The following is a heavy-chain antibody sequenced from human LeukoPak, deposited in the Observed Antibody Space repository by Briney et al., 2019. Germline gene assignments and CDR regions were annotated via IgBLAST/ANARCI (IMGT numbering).Heavy chain of an antibody. Sequence: PSETLSLTCTLSGRSISSGSYYWSWIRQPAGKGREWFGRIYTSGSTNYNPSLKSRVTISVDTSKNQFSLKLSSVTAADTAVYYCARGERPYDFWSGYIDAFDIWGQGTMVTVSS. V-gene: IGHV4-61*02. CDR3: ARGERPYDFWSGYIDAFDI. D-gene: IGHD3-3*01. J-gene: IGHJ3*02. CDR2: IYTSGST. CDR1: GRSISSGSYY.